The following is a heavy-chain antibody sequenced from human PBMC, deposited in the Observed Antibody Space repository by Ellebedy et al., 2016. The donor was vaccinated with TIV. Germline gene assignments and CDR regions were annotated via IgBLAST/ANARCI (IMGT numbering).Heavy chain of an antibody. J-gene: IGHJ3*02. D-gene: IGHD6-19*01. CDR2: ISVDGRAV. V-gene: IGHV3-30*03. CDR1: GFTFSDSV. CDR3: VRGWYSSGHCDVFAM. Sequence: GGSLRLXCVGFGFTFSDSVMHWVRQDPGKGLDWVAGISVDGRAVHYPDSVKGRFTISRDNAQNTVYLQMNSLRLEDTAVYYRVRGWYSSGHCDVFAMWGQGTIVTVSS.